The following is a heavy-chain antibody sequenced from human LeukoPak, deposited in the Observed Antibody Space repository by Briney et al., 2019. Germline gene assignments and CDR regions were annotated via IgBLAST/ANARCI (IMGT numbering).Heavy chain of an antibody. CDR2: IRYDGSNK. V-gene: IGHV3-30*02. D-gene: IGHD3-10*01. CDR3: AKGYGSGYYYYGMDV. Sequence: GGSLRLSCAASGFTFSSYGMHWVRQAPGKGLEWVGFIRYDGSNKYNADLVKGRFIISRDNSKNTLYLQMNSLRAEDTAVYYCAKGYGSGYYYYGMDVWGQGTTVTVSS. CDR1: GFTFSSYG. J-gene: IGHJ6*02.